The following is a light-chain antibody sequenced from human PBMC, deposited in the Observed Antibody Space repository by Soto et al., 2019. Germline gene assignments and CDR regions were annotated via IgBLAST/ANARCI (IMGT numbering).Light chain of an antibody. Sequence: QSALTQPRSASGSPGQSVTVSCTGTSNDIGAYNYVAWYQQHPGKAHKLLIYEVFRRPSGVPDRFSGSRSGNTASLTVSWLQPEDEADYYCSSYAGRETGVFGTGTKVTVL. J-gene: IGLJ1*01. CDR2: EVF. V-gene: IGLV2-8*01. CDR3: SSYAGRETGV. CDR1: SNDIGAYNY.